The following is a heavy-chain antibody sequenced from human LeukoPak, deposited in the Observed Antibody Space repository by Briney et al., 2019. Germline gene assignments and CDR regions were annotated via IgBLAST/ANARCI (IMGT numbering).Heavy chain of an antibody. Sequence: PGGSLRLSCAASGFTFSSYYMSWVRQAPGKGLEWVANIKPDGSEKYYVDSVKGRFTISRDNAKNSLYLQMNSLRAEDTAVYYCARDSRRGPDAFDIWGQGTMVTVSS. CDR2: IKPDGSEK. V-gene: IGHV3-7*01. J-gene: IGHJ3*02. CDR1: GFTFSSYY. CDR3: ARDSRRGPDAFDI.